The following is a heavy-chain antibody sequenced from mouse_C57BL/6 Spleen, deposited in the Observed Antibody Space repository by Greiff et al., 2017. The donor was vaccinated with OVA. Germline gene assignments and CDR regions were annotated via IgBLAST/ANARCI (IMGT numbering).Heavy chain of an antibody. J-gene: IGHJ2*01. CDR2: IHPNSGST. D-gene: IGHD1-1*01. CDR3: ARDPTTVVNGY. Sequence: QVQLQQPGAELVKPGASVKLSCKASGYTFTSYWMHWVKQRPGQGLEWIGMIHPNSGSTNYNEKFKSKATLTVDKSSSTAYMQLSSLTSEDSAVYYCARDPTTVVNGYWGQGTTLTVSS. CDR1: GYTFTSYW. V-gene: IGHV1-64*01.